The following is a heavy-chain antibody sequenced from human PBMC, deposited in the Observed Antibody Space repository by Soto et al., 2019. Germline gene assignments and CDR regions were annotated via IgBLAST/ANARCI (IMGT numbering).Heavy chain of an antibody. Sequence: ASVKVSCKASGYTFTTYGISWVRQAPGQGLEWMGWISAYNGNTNYAQKLQGRVTMTTDTSTSTAYLELRSLRSDDTAVYYCARAEGYCSGGSCYADYWGQGTLVTVSS. D-gene: IGHD2-15*01. CDR3: ARAEGYCSGGSCYADY. CDR1: GYTFTTYG. V-gene: IGHV1-18*01. J-gene: IGHJ4*02. CDR2: ISAYNGNT.